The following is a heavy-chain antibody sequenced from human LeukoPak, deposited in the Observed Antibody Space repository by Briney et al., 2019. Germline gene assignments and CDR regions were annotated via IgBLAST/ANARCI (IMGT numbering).Heavy chain of an antibody. CDR2: ISSSSSYI. D-gene: IGHD3-3*01. J-gene: IGHJ6*02. CDR1: GFTFSSYS. CDR3: ARDRIGYDPYGTDV. Sequence: GGSLRLSCAASGFTFSSYSMTWVRQAPGKGLEWVSSISSSSSYIYYADSVKGRFTISRDNAKNSLYLQMNSLRAEDTAVYYCARDRIGYDPYGTDVWGQGTTVTVSS. V-gene: IGHV3-21*01.